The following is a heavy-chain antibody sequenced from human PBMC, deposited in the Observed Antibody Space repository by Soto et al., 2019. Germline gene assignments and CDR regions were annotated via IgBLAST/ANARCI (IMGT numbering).Heavy chain of an antibody. V-gene: IGHV4-4*02. Sequence: QVQLQESGPGLERPAGTLSLTGAVSGDFIGGRHWWTWVRQTPGKGLDWIGESYHTGSTNYNPSLKRRVTISIDKSMTQFSLTLSSVTAADTAVYYCARGGGDCVDVWGQGTTVTVSS. CDR2: SYHTGST. CDR1: GDFIGGRHW. D-gene: IGHD3-16*01. J-gene: IGHJ6*02. CDR3: ARGGGDCVDV.